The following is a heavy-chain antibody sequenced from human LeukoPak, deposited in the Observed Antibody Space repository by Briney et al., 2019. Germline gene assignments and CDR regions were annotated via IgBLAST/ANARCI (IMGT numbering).Heavy chain of an antibody. CDR3: ARGHRGGYAFDI. Sequence: GGSLRLSCAASGFTFSSYEMNWVRQAPGKGLEWVSSISSSSSYIYYADSVKGRFTISRDNAKNSLYLQMNSLRAEDTAVYYCARGHRGGYAFDIWGQGTMVTVSS. D-gene: IGHD6-19*01. V-gene: IGHV3-21*01. J-gene: IGHJ3*02. CDR2: ISSSSSYI. CDR1: GFTFSSYE.